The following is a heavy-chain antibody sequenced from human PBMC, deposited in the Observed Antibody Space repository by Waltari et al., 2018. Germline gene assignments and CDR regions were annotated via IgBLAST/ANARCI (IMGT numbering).Heavy chain of an antibody. CDR2: SHYTGVT. J-gene: IGHJ4*02. CDR1: GFTLSSYG. Sequence: EVQLLESGGGLVQPGGSLRLSCAASGFTLSSYGMSWVRQAPGKGLEGVETSHYTGVTDHAESVKGRFAISRDDPKNTVFLQMNGLRVEDTAVYYCAKGTAVSFLVDWGQGTLVTVSS. V-gene: IGHV3-23*01. CDR3: AKGTAVSFLVD. D-gene: IGHD6-19*01.